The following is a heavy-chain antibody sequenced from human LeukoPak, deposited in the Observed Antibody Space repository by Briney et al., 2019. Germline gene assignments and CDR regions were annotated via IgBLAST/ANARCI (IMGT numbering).Heavy chain of an antibody. Sequence: GGSLRLSCAASGFTFSSYSMTWVRQAPGKGVEWVSYISYSSSTIYYADSVTGRFTISRDNAKNSLYLQMNSLRVDDTAVYYCARDRLHYGEYEKTLDYWGQGTLVTVSS. V-gene: IGHV3-48*01. J-gene: IGHJ4*02. CDR2: ISYSSSTI. D-gene: IGHD4-17*01. CDR3: ARDRLHYGEYEKTLDY. CDR1: GFTFSSYS.